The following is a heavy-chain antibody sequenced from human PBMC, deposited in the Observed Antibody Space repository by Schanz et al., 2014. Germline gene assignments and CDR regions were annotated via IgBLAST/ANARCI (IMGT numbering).Heavy chain of an antibody. CDR3: ARDRGYCSGGSCLTFDY. Sequence: EVHLVESGGGLVKRGGSLRLSCAASGFTFSSYSMNWVRQAPGKGLEWVSTISASGGSTYYADSVKGRFTISRDNSKNTLYLQMNTLRAEDTAVYYCARDRGYCSGGSCLTFDYWGQGTLVTVSS. CDR1: GFTFSSYS. CDR2: ISASGGST. D-gene: IGHD2-15*01. V-gene: IGHV3-23*04. J-gene: IGHJ4*02.